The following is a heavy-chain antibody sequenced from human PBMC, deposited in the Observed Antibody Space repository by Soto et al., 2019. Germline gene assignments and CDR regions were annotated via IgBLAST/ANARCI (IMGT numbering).Heavy chain of an antibody. J-gene: IGHJ5*02. D-gene: IGHD3-10*01. Sequence: GGSLRLSCAASGFTFSSYGRHWVRQAPGKGLEWVAVISYDGSNKYYADSVKGRFTISRDNSKNTLYVQMNSLRAEDTAVYYCASGYYGSGVPHPWGQGTLVTVSS. CDR2: ISYDGSNK. V-gene: IGHV3-30*03. CDR1: GFTFSSYG. CDR3: ASGYYGSGVPHP.